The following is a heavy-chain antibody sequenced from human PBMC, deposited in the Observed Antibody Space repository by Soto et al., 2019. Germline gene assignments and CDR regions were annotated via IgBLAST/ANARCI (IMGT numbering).Heavy chain of an antibody. CDR1: GGSFSGYY. Sequence: QVQLQQWGAGLLKPSETLSLTCAVYGGSFSGYYWSWIRQPPGKGLEWIGEINHSGSTNYNPSLKSRVTISVDTSKNQCSLKLSSVTAADTAVYYCARVRPLYYGSGSYYNYYYGMDVWGQGTTVTVSS. V-gene: IGHV4-34*01. CDR3: ARVRPLYYGSGSYYNYYYGMDV. J-gene: IGHJ6*02. D-gene: IGHD3-10*01. CDR2: INHSGST.